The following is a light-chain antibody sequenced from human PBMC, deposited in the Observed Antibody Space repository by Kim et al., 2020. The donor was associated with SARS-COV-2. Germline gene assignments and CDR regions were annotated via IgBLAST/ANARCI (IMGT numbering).Light chain of an antibody. CDR3: CSYAGSSTSYA. Sequence: QSALTQPASVSGSPGQSITISCTGTSSDVGNYNLVSWYQQHPGKAPKLMIYEVNNRPSGVSDRFSGSKSGNTASLTISGLQAEDEADYYCCSYAGSSTSYAFGTGTKVTDL. CDR1: SSDVGNYNL. J-gene: IGLJ1*01. V-gene: IGLV2-23*02. CDR2: EVN.